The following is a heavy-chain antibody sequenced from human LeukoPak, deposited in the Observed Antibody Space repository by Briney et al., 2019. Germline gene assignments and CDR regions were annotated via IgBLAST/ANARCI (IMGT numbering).Heavy chain of an antibody. CDR3: ARGSGWYYYYYGMDV. CDR1: GFTFSSYS. D-gene: IGHD6-19*01. CDR2: ISSSSSYI. Sequence: GGSLRLSCAASGFTFSSYSMNWVRQAPGKGLEWVSSISSSSSYIYYADSVKGRFTISRDNAKNSLHLQMNSLRAEDTAVYYCARGSGWYYYYYGMDVWGQGTTVTVSS. J-gene: IGHJ6*02. V-gene: IGHV3-21*01.